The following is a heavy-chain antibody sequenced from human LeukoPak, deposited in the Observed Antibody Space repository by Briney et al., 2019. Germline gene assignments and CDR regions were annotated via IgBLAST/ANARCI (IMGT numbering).Heavy chain of an antibody. D-gene: IGHD2-15*01. V-gene: IGHV1-8*01. Sequence: ASVKVSCKASGYTFTSYHIDWVRQAPGQGPEWMGWMNAKSGHTGYAQNLEGRVTMTRDTSTNTAYMELRGLRSEDTAVYYCARDQVVVAANAFDIWGQGTMVTVSS. CDR1: GYTFTSYH. J-gene: IGHJ3*02. CDR3: ARDQVVVAANAFDI. CDR2: MNAKSGHT.